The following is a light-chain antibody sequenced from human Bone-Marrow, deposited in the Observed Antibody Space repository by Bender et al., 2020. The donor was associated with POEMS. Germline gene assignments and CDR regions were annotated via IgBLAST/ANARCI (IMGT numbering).Light chain of an antibody. CDR3: CSYTTRHTWV. J-gene: IGLJ3*02. V-gene: IGLV1-44*01. CDR1: DSNFGGNN. CDR2: SNY. Sequence: QSVLTQPPSASGTPGQSVIISCSGTDSNFGGNNVNWYQHLPGTAPRLVVYSNYQRPSGVSLRFSGSKSGNTASLIISGLQAEDEADYYCCSYTTRHTWVFGGGTKLTVL.